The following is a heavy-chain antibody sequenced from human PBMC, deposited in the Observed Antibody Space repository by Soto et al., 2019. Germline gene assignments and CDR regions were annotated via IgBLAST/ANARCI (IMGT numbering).Heavy chain of an antibody. V-gene: IGHV5-10-1*01. CDR3: ARPLGYSSTTTSYERYGMDV. CDR1: GYTFISYW. CDR2: IDPSDSYT. J-gene: IGHJ6*02. D-gene: IGHD2-2*01. Sequence: GESLKISCKSSGYTFISYWITWVRQMPGKGLEWMGRIDPSDSYTTYSPSFQGHVTISADKSISTVYLQWSSLKASDTAMYYCARPLGYSSTTTSYERYGMDVWGQGTTVTVSS.